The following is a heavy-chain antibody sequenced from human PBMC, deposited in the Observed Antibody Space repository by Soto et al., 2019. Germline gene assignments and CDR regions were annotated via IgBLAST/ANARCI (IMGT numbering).Heavy chain of an antibody. D-gene: IGHD3-22*01. J-gene: IGHJ5*02. Sequence: QVQLVQSGAEVKKPGSSVKVSCKASGGTFSSYAISWLRQAPGQGLEWMGGIIPIFGTANYAQKFQGRVTITADQSPSTAYMELSSLGSEDTAVYYCARDRVSYDSSGYYFYGWFDPWGQGTLVTVSS. V-gene: IGHV1-69*01. CDR1: GGTFSSYA. CDR3: ARDRVSYDSSGYYFYGWFDP. CDR2: IIPIFGTA.